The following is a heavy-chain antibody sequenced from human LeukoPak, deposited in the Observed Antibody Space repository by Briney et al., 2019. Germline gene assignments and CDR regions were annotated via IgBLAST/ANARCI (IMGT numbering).Heavy chain of an antibody. Sequence: PGGALRLSCAASGFTFSIYSMHWVRQAPGKGLLWVSRIKSDGSSASYADSVKGRFTISRDNAQNTLYLQMDSLRVEDTAVYYCAKSDWFDPWGQGTLVTVSS. CDR1: GFTFSIYS. CDR2: IKSDGSSA. CDR3: AKSDWFDP. V-gene: IGHV3-74*01. J-gene: IGHJ5*02.